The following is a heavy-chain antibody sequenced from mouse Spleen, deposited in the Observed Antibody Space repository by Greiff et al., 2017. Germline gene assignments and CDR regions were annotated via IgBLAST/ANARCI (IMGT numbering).Heavy chain of an antibody. CDR2: IYPGDGDT. Sequence: QVHVKQSGPELVKPGASVKISCKASGYAFSSSWMNWVKQRPGKGLEWIGRIYPGDGDTNYNGKFKGKATLTADKSSSTAYMQLSSLTSEDSAVYFCARGGIYYGYDVFAYWGQGTLVTVSA. D-gene: IGHD2-2*01. V-gene: IGHV1-82*01. CDR1: GYAFSSSW. J-gene: IGHJ3*01. CDR3: ARGGIYYGYDVFAY.